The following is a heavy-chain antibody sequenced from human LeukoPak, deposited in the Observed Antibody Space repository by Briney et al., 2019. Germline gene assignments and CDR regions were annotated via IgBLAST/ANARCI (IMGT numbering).Heavy chain of an antibody. CDR2: VYSSGST. V-gene: IGHV4-59*01. Sequence: KTSQTLSLTCTVSGASITSYSWTWIRQPPGKGRELIGYVYSSGSTNYNPSLRSRVTISLDTSKNQFSLKLTSVTPADTAIYYCARDSSGWYRYAFDIWGQGTMVTVSS. D-gene: IGHD6-19*01. CDR3: ARDSSGWYRYAFDI. J-gene: IGHJ3*02. CDR1: GASITSYS.